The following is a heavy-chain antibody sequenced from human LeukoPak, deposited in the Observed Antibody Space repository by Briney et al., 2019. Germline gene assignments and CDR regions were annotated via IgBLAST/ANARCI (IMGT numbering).Heavy chain of an antibody. V-gene: IGHV3-23*01. J-gene: IGHJ4*02. Sequence: GSLRLSCAASGFTFSSYAMSWVRRAPGKGLEWVSTISGSGGTTYYADSVKGRFTISRDNSKTTVYLQMNSLRAEDTAVYYCAKSSSRHFDYWGQGTLVTVSS. CDR2: ISGSGGTT. CDR1: GFTFSSYA. CDR3: AKSSSRHFDY. D-gene: IGHD6-13*01.